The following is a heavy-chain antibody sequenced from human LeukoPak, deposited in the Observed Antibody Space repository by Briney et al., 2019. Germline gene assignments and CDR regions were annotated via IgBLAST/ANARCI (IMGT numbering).Heavy chain of an antibody. Sequence: GGSLRLSCAASGFTFNNYYMHWVRQAPGKGLVWVSRIKSDGSNTNYADSVKGRFTISRDNAKNTLYLQMNSLRAEDTALYYCARGGDSPFDYWGQGTLVTVSS. CDR3: ARGGDSPFDY. V-gene: IGHV3-74*01. J-gene: IGHJ4*02. CDR1: GFTFNNYY. CDR2: IKSDGSNT. D-gene: IGHD4-17*01.